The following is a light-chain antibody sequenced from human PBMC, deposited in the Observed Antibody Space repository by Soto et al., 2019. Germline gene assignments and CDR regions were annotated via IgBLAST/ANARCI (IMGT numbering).Light chain of an antibody. CDR1: QSIGNY. J-gene: IGKJ3*01. CDR2: DAS. V-gene: IGKV3-11*01. Sequence: ETVLTQSPATLSLSPGETATLSCRASQSIGNYLAWYQQKPGQAPRLLIYDASNRATGIPARFTGSGSGTDFPLPISSLEPEDFAVYYCQQRGDWPPFTFGPGPKVDIK. CDR3: QQRGDWPPFT.